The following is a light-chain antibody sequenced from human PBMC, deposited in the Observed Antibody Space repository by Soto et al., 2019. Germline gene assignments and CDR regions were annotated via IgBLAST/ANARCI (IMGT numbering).Light chain of an antibody. J-gene: IGLJ1*01. Sequence: QSALTQPASVSGSPGQSITISCTGTNSDVGGYNYVSWYQHLPGKAPKLMISEVSNRPSGVSNRFSGSKSGNTASLTISGLQAEDEADYYCSSFTSSSTLYVFGTGTKVTVL. V-gene: IGLV2-14*01. CDR1: NSDVGGYNY. CDR3: SSFTSSSTLYV. CDR2: EVS.